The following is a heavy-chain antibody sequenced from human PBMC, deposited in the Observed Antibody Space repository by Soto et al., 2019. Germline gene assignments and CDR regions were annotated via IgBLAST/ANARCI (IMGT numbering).Heavy chain of an antibody. D-gene: IGHD3-10*01. CDR3: ARARTDAPYNYGFLAY. CDR1: GGTFSSYS. Sequence: QVQLVQSGAEVKKPGSSVKVSCKASGGTFSSYSISWVRQAPGQGLEWMGRIIPILGIANYAQKFQGRVTITADKSTSTAYMELSSLRSEDTAVYYCARARTDAPYNYGFLAYWGQGTLVTVSS. J-gene: IGHJ4*02. CDR2: IIPILGIA. V-gene: IGHV1-69*02.